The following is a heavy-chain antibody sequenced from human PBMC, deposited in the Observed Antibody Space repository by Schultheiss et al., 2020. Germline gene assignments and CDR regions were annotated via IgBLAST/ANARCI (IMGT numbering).Heavy chain of an antibody. CDR2: ISSSGSTI. CDR1: GFTFSDYY. J-gene: IGHJ6*04. Sequence: GGSLRLSCAASGFTFSDYYMSWIRQAPGKGLEWVSYISSSGSTIYYADSVKGRFTISRDNSKNTLYLQMNSLKTEDTAVYYCTTLRGSYGDYYYGMDVWGKGITVTVSS. D-gene: IGHD4-17*01. CDR3: TTLRGSYGDYYYGMDV. V-gene: IGHV3-11*01.